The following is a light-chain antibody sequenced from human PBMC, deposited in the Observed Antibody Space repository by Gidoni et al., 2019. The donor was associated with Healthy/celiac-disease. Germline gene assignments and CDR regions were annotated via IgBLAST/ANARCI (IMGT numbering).Light chain of an antibody. J-gene: IGKJ1*01. CDR2: KAS. CDR3: KQYSSYSWT. V-gene: IGKV1-5*03. Sequence: LLISKASTLESGVPSRFSGSGAGTEFALTISSLQPDDFATYYCKQYSSYSWTFAQXTKVEIK.